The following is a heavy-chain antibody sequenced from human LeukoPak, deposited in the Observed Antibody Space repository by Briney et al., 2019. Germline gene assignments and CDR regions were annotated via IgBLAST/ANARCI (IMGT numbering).Heavy chain of an antibody. V-gene: IGHV4-61*02. CDR1: GGSISSGSYY. CDR2: IYTSGST. D-gene: IGHD4-17*01. Sequence: SQTLSLTCTVSGGSISSGSYYWSWIRQPAGKGLEWIGRIYTSGSTNYNPSLKNRVTISVDTSKNQFSLKLSSVTAADTAVYYCARDRSYGDSWYDAFDIWGQGTMVTVSS. J-gene: IGHJ3*02. CDR3: ARDRSYGDSWYDAFDI.